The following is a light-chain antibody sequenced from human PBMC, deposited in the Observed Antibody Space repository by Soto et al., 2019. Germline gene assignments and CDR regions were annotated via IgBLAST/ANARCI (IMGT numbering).Light chain of an antibody. V-gene: IGLV2-14*01. J-gene: IGLJ2*01. Sequence: QSALTQPASVSGSPGQSITISCTGTSTDVGASNFVSWYQHHPGKAPKLLIYEVSNRPSGVSRRFSGSKSGSTASLTISGLQTEDEADYYCSSYTNTNTLEFGGGTKVTVL. CDR1: STDVGASNF. CDR3: SSYTNTNTLE. CDR2: EVS.